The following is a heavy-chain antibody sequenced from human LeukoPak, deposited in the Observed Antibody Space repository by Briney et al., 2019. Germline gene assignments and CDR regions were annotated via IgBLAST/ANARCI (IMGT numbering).Heavy chain of an antibody. CDR3: ARQLGVKDSSLVNF. CDR2: IYYSGST. V-gene: IGHV4-39*01. CDR1: GRTISSSIYH. J-gene: IGHJ4*02. Sequence: PSDTLSLTCTVSGRTISSSIYHWGWIRQTPGKGLEWIGCIYYSGSTYYNPSLKSRVTMSLDTSKNQFSLKLTSVTATDTAVYYCARQLGVKDSSLVNFWGQGTLVTVSS. D-gene: IGHD6-13*01.